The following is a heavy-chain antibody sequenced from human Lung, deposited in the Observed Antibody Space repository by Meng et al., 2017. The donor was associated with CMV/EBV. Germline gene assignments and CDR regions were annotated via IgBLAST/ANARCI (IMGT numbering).Heavy chain of an antibody. D-gene: IGHD6-19*01. V-gene: IGHV3-9*01. CDR2: VSLDSERT. CDR3: GKDDLPGGCYF. Sequence: SCVLSGFSFDKYAVHWVRQAPGKGLEWVAGVSLDSERTGYADSVKGRFTVSRDNAKKAVYLQMNSLGTEDTALYYCGKDDLPGGCYFWGQGALVTVSS. J-gene: IGHJ1*01. CDR1: GFSFDKYA.